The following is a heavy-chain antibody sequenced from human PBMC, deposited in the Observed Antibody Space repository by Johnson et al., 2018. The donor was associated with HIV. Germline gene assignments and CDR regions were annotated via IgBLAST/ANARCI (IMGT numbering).Heavy chain of an antibody. CDR1: GFTFDDYA. Sequence: VQLVESGGVVAQPGGSLRLSCVASGFTFDDYAMHWVRQAPGKGLEWVSLITWDGGSTFYADSVKGRFPISRDIGKNSLYLQMNSLRAEDTAVYYCARELEFGDLRKNDAFDIWGQGTMVTVSS. J-gene: IGHJ3*02. CDR2: ITWDGGST. V-gene: IGHV3-43D*03. CDR3: ARELEFGDLRKNDAFDI. D-gene: IGHD4-17*01.